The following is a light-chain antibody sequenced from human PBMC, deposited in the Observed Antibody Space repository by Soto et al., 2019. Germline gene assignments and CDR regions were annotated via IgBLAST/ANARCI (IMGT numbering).Light chain of an antibody. V-gene: IGKV3-15*01. CDR3: QQYGYSPIT. J-gene: IGKJ5*01. CDR1: QSARSN. CDR2: GAS. Sequence: EIVMTQSPATLSVSPGDRVTLSCRASQSARSNSAWYQQKPGQTPRLLIYGASTRATGIPARFSGSGFETEFTLTISSLQSEDFAVYYCQQYGYSPITFGQGTRLEIK.